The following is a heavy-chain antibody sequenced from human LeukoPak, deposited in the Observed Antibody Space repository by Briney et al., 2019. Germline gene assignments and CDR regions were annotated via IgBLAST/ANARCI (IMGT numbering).Heavy chain of an antibody. V-gene: IGHV3-23*01. CDR3: AKSSSSWYLGLADY. D-gene: IGHD6-13*01. CDR2: ISGSGGST. CDR1: GFTFSSYA. Sequence: PGGSLRLSCAASGFTFSSYAMSWVRQAPGKGLEWVSAISGSGGSTYYADSVKGRLTISRDNSKNTLYLQMNSLSAEDTAVYYCAKSSSSWYLGLADYWGQGTLVTVSS. J-gene: IGHJ4*02.